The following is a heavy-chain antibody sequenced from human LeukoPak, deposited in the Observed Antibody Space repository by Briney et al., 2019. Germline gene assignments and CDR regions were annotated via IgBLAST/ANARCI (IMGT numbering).Heavy chain of an antibody. CDR1: GGSISSGGYS. CDR3: ARYYYGSGSYFPTNWFDP. V-gene: IGHV4-30-2*01. D-gene: IGHD3-10*01. Sequence: SETLSLTCAVSGGSISSGGYSWSWIRQPPGTGLEWIGYIYHSGSSYYNPSLKSRVTISVDRSKNQFSLKLSSVTAADTAVYYCARYYYGSGSYFPTNWFDPWGQGTLVTVSS. CDR2: IYHSGSS. J-gene: IGHJ5*02.